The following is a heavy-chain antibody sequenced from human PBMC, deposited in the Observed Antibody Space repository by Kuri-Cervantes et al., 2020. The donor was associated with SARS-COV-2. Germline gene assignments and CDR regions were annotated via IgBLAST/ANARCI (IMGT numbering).Heavy chain of an antibody. Sequence: SETLSLTCTVSGGSVSSGNDYWSWIRQPPGKGLEWIGFVYYSGDTNYNPSLKSRVTISVDTSKNQFSLKLRSVTAADTAVYSCARESYASLDLWGQGALVTVSS. V-gene: IGHV4-61*01. CDR3: ARESYASLDL. CDR1: GGSVSSGNDY. CDR2: VYYSGDT. D-gene: IGHD3-10*01. J-gene: IGHJ4*02.